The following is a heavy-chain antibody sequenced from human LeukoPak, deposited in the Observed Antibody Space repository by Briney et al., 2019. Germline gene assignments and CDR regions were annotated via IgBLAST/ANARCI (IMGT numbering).Heavy chain of an antibody. CDR2: IGTAGDT. J-gene: IGHJ6*02. Sequence: PGGSLRPSCAASGFTFSSYDMHWVRQATGKGLEWVSAIGTAGDTYYPGSVKGRFTISRENAKNSLYLQMNSLRAGDTAVYYCARVRSGYYYYGMDVWGQGTTVTVSS. CDR1: GFTFSSYD. V-gene: IGHV3-13*01. CDR3: ARVRSGYYYYGMDV.